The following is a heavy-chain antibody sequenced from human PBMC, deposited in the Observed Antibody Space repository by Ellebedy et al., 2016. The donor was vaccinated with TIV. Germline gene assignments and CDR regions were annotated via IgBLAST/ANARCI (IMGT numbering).Heavy chain of an antibody. CDR3: ARAGSGYYLPFDY. D-gene: IGHD3-22*01. V-gene: IGHV4-34*01. CDR1: GGSFSGYY. J-gene: IGHJ4*02. CDR2: INHSGST. Sequence: SETLSLTCAVYGGSFSGYYLSWIRQPPGKELEWIGEINHSGSTNYNPSLKSRVTISVDTSKNQFSLKLSSVTAADTAVYYCARAGSGYYLPFDYWGQGTLVTVSS.